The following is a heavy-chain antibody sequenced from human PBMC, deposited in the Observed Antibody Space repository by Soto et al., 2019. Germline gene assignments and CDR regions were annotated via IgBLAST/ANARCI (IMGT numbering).Heavy chain of an antibody. J-gene: IGHJ5*02. CDR1: GGSISSGGYY. Sequence: SETLSLTCTVSGGSISSGGYYWSWIRQHPGKGLEWIGYIYYSGSTYYNQSLKSRVTISVDTSKNQFSLKLSSVTAVDSAVYYCARTRFAVSVRFDPWGQGTLVTVSS. CDR3: ARTRFAVSVRFDP. CDR2: IYYSGST. V-gene: IGHV4-31*03. D-gene: IGHD3-3*01.